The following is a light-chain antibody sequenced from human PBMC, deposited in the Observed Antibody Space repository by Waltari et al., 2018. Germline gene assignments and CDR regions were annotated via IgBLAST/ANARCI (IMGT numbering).Light chain of an antibody. Sequence: SYVATQPPSVSVAPGQTATITWGGNNIGSKSVAWYQQKPGQAPVLVISYDSDRPSGIPERISGSNSGNTATLTISRVEAGDEADYYCQVWDSGSDHVLFGGGTKLTVL. CDR2: YDS. CDR1: NIGSKS. CDR3: QVWDSGSDHVL. V-gene: IGLV3-21*04. J-gene: IGLJ2*01.